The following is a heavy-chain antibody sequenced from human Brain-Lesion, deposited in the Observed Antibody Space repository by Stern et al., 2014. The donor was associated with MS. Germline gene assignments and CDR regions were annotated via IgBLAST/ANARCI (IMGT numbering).Heavy chain of an antibody. CDR3: ARGGRYYADY. CDR1: GNSFTHFY. V-gene: IGHV1-2*04. J-gene: IGHJ4*02. D-gene: IGHD2-2*01. CDR2: INPNSGGT. Sequence: VQLVESGAEVKKPGASVRVSCEASGNSFTHFYIHWVRQAPGQGLEWMGWINPNSGGTKFAQKFQGWVTITRDTSMTTAYMEVTSLRSDDTAVYYCARGGRYYADYWGQGTLVTVSS.